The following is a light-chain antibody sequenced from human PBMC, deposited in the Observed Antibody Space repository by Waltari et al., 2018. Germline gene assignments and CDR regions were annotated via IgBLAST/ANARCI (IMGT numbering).Light chain of an antibody. CDR2: GEN. V-gene: IGLV1-40*01. CDR1: SSNIGAGHD. CDR3: QSFDIRLSGGVV. J-gene: IGLJ3*02. Sequence: QSVLPQPPSMSGAPGQRVTISCTGSSSNIGAGHDVHWYQVFPGTAPKRRILGENDRASGVPDQFSGAKSATSASLAIGGLQAEDEADYYCQSFDIRLSGGVVFGGGTKVTVL.